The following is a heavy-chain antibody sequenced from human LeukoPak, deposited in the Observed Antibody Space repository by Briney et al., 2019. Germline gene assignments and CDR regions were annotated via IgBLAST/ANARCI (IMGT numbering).Heavy chain of an antibody. Sequence: ASVKVSFTASGYTFTSYGISWVRQAPGQGLEWMGWISAYNGNTNYAQKLQGRVTMTTDTSTSTAYMELRSLRSDDTAVYYCARGEKTYYDFWSGYYTGEYFDYWGQGTLVTVSS. J-gene: IGHJ4*02. CDR1: GYTFTSYG. CDR3: ARGEKTYYDFWSGYYTGEYFDY. CDR2: ISAYNGNT. D-gene: IGHD3-3*01. V-gene: IGHV1-18*01.